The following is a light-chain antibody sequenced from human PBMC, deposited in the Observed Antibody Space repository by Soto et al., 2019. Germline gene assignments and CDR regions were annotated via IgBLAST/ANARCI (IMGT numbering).Light chain of an antibody. J-gene: IGKJ1*01. V-gene: IGKV1-5*01. Sequence: DIQMTQSPSTVSAYVGDSVTITCRASQSITTWLDWYQQRPGKAPKLLIYDVSSLQSGVPSRFSGSGSGTEFILIIISLLPNDFVTYYFQNYIMSSPWTFGQGTKVEIK. CDR1: QSITTW. CDR3: QNYIMSSPWT. CDR2: DVS.